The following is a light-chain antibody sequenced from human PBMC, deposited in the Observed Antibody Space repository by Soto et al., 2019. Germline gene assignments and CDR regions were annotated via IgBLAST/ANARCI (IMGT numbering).Light chain of an antibody. Sequence: EIVMTQSPVTLSVSPGERATLSCRASQSVSSNLAWYQQKPGQAPRPLIYGASTRATGIPARFSGSGSGTEFTLTISSLQSEDFAVYYCQHCNNWPLTFGGGTKVEIK. CDR3: QHCNNWPLT. CDR2: GAS. J-gene: IGKJ4*01. V-gene: IGKV3-15*01. CDR1: QSVSSN.